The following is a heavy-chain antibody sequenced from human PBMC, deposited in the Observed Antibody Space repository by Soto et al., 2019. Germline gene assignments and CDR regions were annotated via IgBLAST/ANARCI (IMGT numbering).Heavy chain of an antibody. CDR1: GVSISGGNV. D-gene: IGHD3-10*01. CDR3: ARVLSGNKEWFDS. CDR2: VFDHGST. J-gene: IGHJ5*01. Sequence: QVQLQESGPGLVKPWGILSLTCAVSGVSISGGNVWSWVRQPPGKGLEWIGEVFDHGSTNYNPSLKRRVTMSVDKSQNDFSLNLTSVTAADTAVYYCARVLSGNKEWFDSWGQGILVTVSS. V-gene: IGHV4-4*02.